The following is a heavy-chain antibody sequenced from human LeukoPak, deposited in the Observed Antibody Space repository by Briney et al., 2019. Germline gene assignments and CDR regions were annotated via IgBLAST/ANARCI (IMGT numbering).Heavy chain of an antibody. CDR2: IIPILGIA. CDR3: AREGPYSGSYHGLDY. V-gene: IGHV1-69*04. Sequence: SVKVSCKASGGTFSSYAISWVRQAPGQGLEWVGRIIPILGIANYAQKFQGRVTITADKSTSTAYMELSSLRSEDTAVYYCAREGPYSGSYHGLDYWGQGTLVTVSS. CDR1: GGTFSSYA. J-gene: IGHJ4*02. D-gene: IGHD1-26*01.